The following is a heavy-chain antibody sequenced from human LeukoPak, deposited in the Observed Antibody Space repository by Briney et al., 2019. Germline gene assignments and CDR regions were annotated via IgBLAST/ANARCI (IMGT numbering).Heavy chain of an antibody. CDR1: GGSMSSYY. CDR3: ARLLSPKISSSWYVLDY. CDR2: IYYSGST. V-gene: IGHV4-59*08. D-gene: IGHD6-13*01. Sequence: SETLSLTCTVSGGSMSSYYWSWIRQPPGKGLEWIGYIYYSGSTNYNPSLKSRVTISVDTSKNQFSLKLSSVTAADTAVYYCARLLSPKISSSWYVLDYWAREPWSPSPQ. J-gene: IGHJ4*02.